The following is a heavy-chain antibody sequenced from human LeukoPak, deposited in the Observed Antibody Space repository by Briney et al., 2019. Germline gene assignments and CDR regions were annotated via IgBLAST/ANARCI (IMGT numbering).Heavy chain of an antibody. CDR1: GFTFSSYS. V-gene: IGHV3-21*04. Sequence: GGSLRLSCAASGFTFSSYSMNWVRQAPGKGLEWVSSISSSSSYIYYADSVKGRFTISRDNAKNSLYLQMNSLRAEDTAVYYCAKGGGYSGYDPPKYYFDYWGQGTLVTVSS. J-gene: IGHJ4*02. D-gene: IGHD5-12*01. CDR3: AKGGGYSGYDPPKYYFDY. CDR2: ISSSSSYI.